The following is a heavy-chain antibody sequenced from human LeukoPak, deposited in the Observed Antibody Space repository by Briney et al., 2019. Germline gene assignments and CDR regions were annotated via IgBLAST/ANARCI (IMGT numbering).Heavy chain of an antibody. CDR1: GGSISSYY. V-gene: IGHV4-59*01. CDR3: AREDYHGMDV. J-gene: IGHJ6*02. Sequence: SETLSLTCTVSGGSISSYYWSWIRQPPGKGLEWIGYIYYSGSTNYNPSLKSRVTISVVTSKNQFSLKLSSVTAADTAVYYCAREDYHGMDVWGQGTTVTVSS. CDR2: IYYSGST.